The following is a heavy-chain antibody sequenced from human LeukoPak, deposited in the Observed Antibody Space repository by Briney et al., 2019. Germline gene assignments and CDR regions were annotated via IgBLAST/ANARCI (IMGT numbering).Heavy chain of an antibody. CDR3: TKSRSGSSNWALQVFDN. Sequence: GGSLRLSCAVSGFTFSNEAMGWVRQLRGGGLEWVSTISPGGGTTYYAESMKGRFTISRDNSKSTLYLEMNSLRAEDTAVYYCTKSRSGSSNWALQVFDNWGRGALVTVSS. J-gene: IGHJ4*02. CDR1: GFTFSNEA. CDR2: ISPGGGTT. V-gene: IGHV3-23*01. D-gene: IGHD4-11*01.